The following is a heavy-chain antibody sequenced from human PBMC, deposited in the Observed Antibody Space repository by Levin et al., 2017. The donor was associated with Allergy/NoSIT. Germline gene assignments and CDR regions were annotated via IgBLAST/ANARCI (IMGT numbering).Heavy chain of an antibody. V-gene: IGHV3-23*01. CDR2: ISGSGGST. D-gene: IGHD3-10*01. J-gene: IGHJ4*02. Sequence: PGGSLRLSCAASGFTFSSYAMSWVRQAPGKGLEWVPAISGSGGSTYYADSVKGRFTISRDNSKNTLYLQMNSLRAEDTAVYYCAKDPPLWFGELVVGEYDYWGQGTLVTVSS. CDR1: GFTFSSYA. CDR3: AKDPPLWFGELVVGEYDY.